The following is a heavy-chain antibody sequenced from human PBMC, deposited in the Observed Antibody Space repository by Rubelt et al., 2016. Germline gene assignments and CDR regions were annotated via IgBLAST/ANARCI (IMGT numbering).Heavy chain of an antibody. CDR3: AKVGEYSSSSGGY. J-gene: IGHJ4*02. Sequence: QVQLVESGGGVVQPGRSLRLSCAASGFTFSSYAMHWVRQAPGKGLEWVAFIRYDGSNNYFAASVKGRFPIPRDNSKNTLYLQMNSLRAEDTAVYYCAKVGEYSSSSGGYWGQGTLVTVSS. D-gene: IGHD6-6*01. CDR1: GFTFSSYA. V-gene: IGHV3-30*02. CDR2: IRYDGSNN.